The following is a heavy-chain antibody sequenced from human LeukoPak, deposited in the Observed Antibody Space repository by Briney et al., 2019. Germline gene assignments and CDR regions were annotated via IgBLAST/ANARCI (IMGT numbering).Heavy chain of an antibody. CDR1: GFTFSSYA. D-gene: IGHD3-22*01. Sequence: GGSLRLSCAASGFTFSSYAMTWVRQAPGKGLEWVSAISGSGVSTYYADSVKGRFSISRDNSKNTLYLQMNSLRAEDTAVYYCTRDNYYDSSDKPLTAFDIWGQGTMVTVSS. CDR3: TRDNYYDSSDKPLTAFDI. V-gene: IGHV3-23*01. J-gene: IGHJ3*02. CDR2: ISGSGVST.